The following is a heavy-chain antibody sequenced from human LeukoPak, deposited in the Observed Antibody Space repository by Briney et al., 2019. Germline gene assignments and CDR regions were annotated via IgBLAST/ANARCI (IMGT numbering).Heavy chain of an antibody. Sequence: SETLSLTCTVSGGSISCGRYYGSWIRQPAGKGLEWIGSIYTSGSTNYNPSLKSRVTISVDTCKNQFSLALSSVTAADTAVYYCCGYSYGYAAFDNWGQGTLVTVSS. CDR2: IYTSGST. J-gene: IGHJ4*02. V-gene: IGHV4-61*02. D-gene: IGHD5-18*01. CDR3: CGYSYGYAAFDN. CDR1: GGSISCGRYY.